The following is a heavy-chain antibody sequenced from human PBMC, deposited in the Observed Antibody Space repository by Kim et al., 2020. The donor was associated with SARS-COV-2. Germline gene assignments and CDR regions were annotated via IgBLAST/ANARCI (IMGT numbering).Heavy chain of an antibody. V-gene: IGHV3-23*01. CDR2: ISSSGDRT. CDR1: GFPFSTYP. J-gene: IGHJ6*02. CDR3: AKVISQTDYYWYGMDV. Sequence: GGSLRLSCAASGFPFSTYPMIWVRQPPGKGPEGVSSISSSGDRTYYSSDSLKGRFTISRDNSRNTLYLQMNSLRAEDTAVYYCAKVISQTDYYWYGMDVWGQGTTVTVSS.